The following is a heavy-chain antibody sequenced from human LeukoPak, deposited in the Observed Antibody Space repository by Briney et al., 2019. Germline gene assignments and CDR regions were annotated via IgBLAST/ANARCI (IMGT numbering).Heavy chain of an antibody. V-gene: IGHV4-59*11. J-gene: IGHJ5*02. D-gene: IGHD1-26*01. CDR1: GGSISTHY. Sequence: SETLSLTCTVSGGSISTHYWNWIRQPPGGGLEWIAYIPYSGYTNYNPSLKSRVTISIDPSKNQFSLKLSSVTAADTAIYYCVKDNGRWFDPWGQGTLVIVSS. CDR2: IPYSGYT. CDR3: VKDNGRWFDP.